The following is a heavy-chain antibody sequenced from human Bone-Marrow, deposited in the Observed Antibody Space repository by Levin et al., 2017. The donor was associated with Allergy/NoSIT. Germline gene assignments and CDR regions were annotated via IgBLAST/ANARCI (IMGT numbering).Heavy chain of an antibody. CDR1: GCSISSSSYY. V-gene: IGHV4-39*01. J-gene: IGHJ5*02. D-gene: IGHD6-13*01. CDR2: IYYSGST. CDR3: ARLGPGEQQLPYNWFDP. Sequence: SETLSLTCTVSGCSISSSSYYWGWIRQPPGTGLEWIGSIYYSGSTYYNPSLKSRVTISVDTSKNQFSLKLSAVTAAETAVYYCARLGPGEQQLPYNWFDPWRQGTLVTVSS.